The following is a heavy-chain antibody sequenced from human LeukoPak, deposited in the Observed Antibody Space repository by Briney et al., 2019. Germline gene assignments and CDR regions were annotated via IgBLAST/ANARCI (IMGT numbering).Heavy chain of an antibody. Sequence: GGSLRLSCAASGFTFSSYGMHWVRQAPGKGLEWVAVISYDGSNKYYADSVKGRFTISRDNSKNTLYLQMNSLRAEDTAVYYCAKVGYDRGGNWYFDLWGRGTLVTVSS. V-gene: IGHV3-30*18. CDR1: GFTFSSYG. D-gene: IGHD5-12*01. CDR2: ISYDGSNK. CDR3: AKVGYDRGGNWYFDL. J-gene: IGHJ2*01.